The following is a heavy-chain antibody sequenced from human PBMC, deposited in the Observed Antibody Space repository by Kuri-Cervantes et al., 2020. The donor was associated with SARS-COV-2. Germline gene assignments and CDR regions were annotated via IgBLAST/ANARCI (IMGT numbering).Heavy chain of an antibody. V-gene: IGHV3-64D*08. Sequence: GGSLRLSCSASGFTFSSYAMHWVRQAPGKGLEYVSAVSSNGGSTYYADSVKGRFTISRDNSKNTLYLQMSSQRAEDTAVYYCVKGYCSSTSCYRGGYWGQGTLVTVSS. CDR2: VSSNGGST. D-gene: IGHD2-2*02. CDR3: VKGYCSSTSCYRGGY. J-gene: IGHJ4*02. CDR1: GFTFSSYA.